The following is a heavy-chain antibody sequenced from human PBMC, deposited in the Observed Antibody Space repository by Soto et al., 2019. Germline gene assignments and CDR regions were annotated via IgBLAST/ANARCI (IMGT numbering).Heavy chain of an antibody. Sequence: GGSLRLSCEASGFTFSSYAMYWVRQAPGKGLEWVAVMSYDGSYKYYADSVKGRFTISRDNSKNTLYLQMSSLRAEDTAVYYCARVRISGAGYYNFGMAVWGQGTTVTVSS. CDR3: ARVRISGAGYYNFGMAV. D-gene: IGHD6-13*01. CDR2: MSYDGSYK. J-gene: IGHJ6*02. V-gene: IGHV3-30-3*01. CDR1: GFTFSSYA.